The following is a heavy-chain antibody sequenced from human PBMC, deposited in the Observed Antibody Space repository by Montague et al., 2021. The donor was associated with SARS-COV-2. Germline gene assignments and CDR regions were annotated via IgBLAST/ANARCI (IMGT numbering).Heavy chain of an antibody. D-gene: IGHD3-10*01. CDR3: ARATSVRGAVSWFDP. V-gene: IGHV4-59*11. CDR2: INSNGGT. CDR1: GGSISSHF. Sequence: SGTLSLTCTVSGGSISSHFWSFIRQPPGRGLEWIGYINSNGGTNDNPSLRSRLTMSVDTSKNQFSLQLRSMTPADTAVYFCARATSVRGAVSWFDPWGQGILVTVSS. J-gene: IGHJ5*02.